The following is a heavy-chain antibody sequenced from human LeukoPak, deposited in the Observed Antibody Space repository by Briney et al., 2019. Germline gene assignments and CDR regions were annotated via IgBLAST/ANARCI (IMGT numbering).Heavy chain of an antibody. CDR3: AKDIARYSSSWYRGDYFDY. CDR1: GYTFTSYY. J-gene: IGHJ4*02. V-gene: IGHV1-46*01. D-gene: IGHD6-13*01. Sequence: ASVNVSCKASGYTFTSYYIHWLRQAPGQGPQWMGMINLIGGLTHYAPKFQGRVTMTRDTSTSTVYMELSSLRSEDTAVYYCAKDIARYSSSWYRGDYFDYWGQGTLVTVSS. CDR2: INLIGGLT.